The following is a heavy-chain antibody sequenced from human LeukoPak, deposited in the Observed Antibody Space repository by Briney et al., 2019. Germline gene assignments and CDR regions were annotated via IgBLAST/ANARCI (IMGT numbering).Heavy chain of an antibody. D-gene: IGHD1-26*01. CDR2: INPSGGST. Sequence: ASVKVSCKASGYTFTSNYMHWVRQAPGQGLEWMGIINPSGGSTSYAQKFQGRVTMTRDTSTSTVYMELSSLRSEDTAVYYCARGRAQWELGVVLEPDIDYWGQGTLVTVSS. CDR1: GYTFTSNY. CDR3: ARGRAQWELGVVLEPDIDY. J-gene: IGHJ4*02. V-gene: IGHV1-46*01.